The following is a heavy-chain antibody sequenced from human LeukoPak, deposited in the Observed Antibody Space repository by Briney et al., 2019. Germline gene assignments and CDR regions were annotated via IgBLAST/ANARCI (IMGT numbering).Heavy chain of an antibody. CDR3: AELAAAGTGQLDYDAFDI. J-gene: IGHJ3*02. D-gene: IGHD6-13*01. CDR1: GGSISSSNW. CDR2: IYRSGNN. V-gene: IGHV4-4*02. Sequence: SGTLSLTCAVSGGSISSSNWWSCVRQPPGKRLEWIGEIYRSGNNNYTSSLKRRSTLAVAKSKNQFTLKLSSVTAADTAVYYCAELAAAGTGQLDYDAFDIWGQGTMVTVSS.